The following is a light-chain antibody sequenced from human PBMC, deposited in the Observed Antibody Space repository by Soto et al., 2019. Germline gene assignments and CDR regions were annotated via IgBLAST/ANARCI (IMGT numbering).Light chain of an antibody. CDR2: ANN. CDR1: SSNIGAGND. J-gene: IGLJ1*01. Sequence: QSVLTQPPSVSGAPGQRVTISCTGSSSNIGAGNDVHWYQQLPGTAPKLLVYANNNRPSGVPDRFSGSKSGTSASLSLTGLQAEDGADYDCQSYDSSLSSFYVFGTGTKLTVL. CDR3: QSYDSSLSSFYV. V-gene: IGLV1-40*01.